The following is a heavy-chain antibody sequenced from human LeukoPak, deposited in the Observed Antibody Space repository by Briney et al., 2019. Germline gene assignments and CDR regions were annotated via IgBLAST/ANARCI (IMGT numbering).Heavy chain of an antibody. Sequence: GGSLRLSCAASGFTFSHAWMSWVRQAPGKGLEWVGRIKSKTDVGTADYAAPVKGRFTISRDKSKSTLYLQMSSLKTEDTAVYYCTTDGDNCGMDGWGQGTAITVS. D-gene: IGHD1-1*01. CDR2: IKSKTDVGTA. CDR3: TTDGDNCGMDG. J-gene: IGHJ6*02. V-gene: IGHV3-15*01. CDR1: GFTFSHAW.